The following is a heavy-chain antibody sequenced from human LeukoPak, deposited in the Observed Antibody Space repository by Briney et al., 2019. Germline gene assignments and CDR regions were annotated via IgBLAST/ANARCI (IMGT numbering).Heavy chain of an antibody. CDR1: GGSISSYY. V-gene: IGHV4-4*07. D-gene: IGHD2-15*01. J-gene: IGHJ6*03. CDR3: ARDGRKVVAAKRYYYYYYMDV. Sequence: SETLSLTCTVSGGSISSYYWSWIRQPAGKGLEWIGRIYTSGGTNYNPSLKSRVTMSVDTSKNQFSLKLSSVTAADTAVYYCARDGRKVVAAKRYYYYYYMDVWGKGTTVTVSS. CDR2: IYTSGGT.